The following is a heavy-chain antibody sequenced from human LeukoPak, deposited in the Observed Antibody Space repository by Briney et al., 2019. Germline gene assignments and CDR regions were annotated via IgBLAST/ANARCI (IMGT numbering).Heavy chain of an antibody. Sequence: SETLSLTCTVSGDSISSSDYYWSWIRQPPGKELEWIASINYGGTTYYSPSLKSRVTISVDTSKNQFSLRLSSVTAADTAVYLCARYVVYGSGKYYFDYWGQESLVTVSS. J-gene: IGHJ4*02. CDR2: INYGGTT. CDR3: ARYVVYGSGKYYFDY. V-gene: IGHV4-39*01. D-gene: IGHD3-10*01. CDR1: GDSISSSDYY.